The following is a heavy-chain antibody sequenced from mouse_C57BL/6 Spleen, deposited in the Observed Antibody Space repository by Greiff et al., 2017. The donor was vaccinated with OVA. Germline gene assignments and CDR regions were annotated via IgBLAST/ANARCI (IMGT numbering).Heavy chain of an antibody. CDR3: ASNYYDY. Sequence: QVQLQQPGAELVKPGASVKLSRKASGYTFTSYWMQWVKQRPGQGLEWIGEIDPSDSYTNYNQKFKGKATLTVDTSSSTAYMQLSSLTSEDSAVYYCASNYYDYWGQGTTLTVSS. CDR1: GYTFTSYW. V-gene: IGHV1-50*01. CDR2: IDPSDSYT. J-gene: IGHJ2*01.